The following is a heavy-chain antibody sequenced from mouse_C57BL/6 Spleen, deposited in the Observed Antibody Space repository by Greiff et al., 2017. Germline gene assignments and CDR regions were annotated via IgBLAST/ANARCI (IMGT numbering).Heavy chain of an antibody. CDR2: IHPSDSDT. V-gene: IGHV1-74*01. CDR3: AINYGSPRYFDV. J-gene: IGHJ1*03. Sequence: QVQLQQPGAELVKPGASVKVSCKASGYTFTSSWMHWVKQRPGQGLEWIGRIHPSDSDTNYHQKFKGKATLTVDNSSSTAYMQLSSLTSEDSAVYYCAINYGSPRYFDVWGTGTTVTVSS. CDR1: GYTFTSSW. D-gene: IGHD1-1*01.